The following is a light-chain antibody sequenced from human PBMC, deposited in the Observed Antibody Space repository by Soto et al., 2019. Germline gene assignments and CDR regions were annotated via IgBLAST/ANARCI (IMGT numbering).Light chain of an antibody. Sequence: EIVLTQSPGTLSLSPGERATLSCRASQSVSSSYLAWYQQKPGQPPRLLIYGASSRATGIPDRFSGSGSGTHFTITITRLEPEDFAVYYCQHYRTSFGGGTKVEIK. CDR1: QSVSSSY. J-gene: IGKJ4*01. CDR3: QHYRTS. V-gene: IGKV3-20*01. CDR2: GAS.